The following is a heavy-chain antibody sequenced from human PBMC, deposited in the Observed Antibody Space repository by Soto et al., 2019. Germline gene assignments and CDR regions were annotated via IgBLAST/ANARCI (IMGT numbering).Heavy chain of an antibody. CDR1: GLTFSSFG. Sequence: QVQLVESGGGVVQPGRSLRLSCAASGLTFSSFGMHWVRQAPGKGLEWVTLISYDGNNEYYADSVKGRFTISRDNSKNTLYLQMNSLRPEDTAVYYCAKTTGATEDYWGQGTLVTFSS. V-gene: IGHV3-30*18. CDR3: AKTTGATEDY. D-gene: IGHD1-1*01. CDR2: ISYDGNNE. J-gene: IGHJ4*02.